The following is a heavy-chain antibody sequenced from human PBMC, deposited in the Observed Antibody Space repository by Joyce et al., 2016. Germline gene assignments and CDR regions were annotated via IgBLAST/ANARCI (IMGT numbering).Heavy chain of an antibody. J-gene: IGHJ6*02. CDR2: IYNSEPT. V-gene: IGHV4-61*01. CDR3: ATSLPSRVGGFQFFGMDV. Sequence: HLQESGPGLVKPSETLSLTCTISGDSFSGTSYYWSWIRQSPGKGLEWLGFIYNSEPTPYNPSLGGRLSISVGAAKKQFSLRLTSVTSADPAVYYCATSLPSRVGGFQFFGMDVWGQGTMVIVS. CDR1: GDSFSGTSYY. D-gene: IGHD3-10*01.